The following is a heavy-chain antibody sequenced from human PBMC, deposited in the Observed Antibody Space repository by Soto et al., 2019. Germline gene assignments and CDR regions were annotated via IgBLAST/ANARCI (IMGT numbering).Heavy chain of an antibody. CDR2: ISGGGDGT. CDR3: AKKGLGSLATYCSTGDCHYAFDI. D-gene: IGHD2-15*01. CDR1: GFTFGNYA. V-gene: IGHV3-23*01. J-gene: IGHJ3*02. Sequence: EVQLLESGGGLVQPGGSLRLSCAASGFTFGNYAMIWVRQAPGKGLEWVSTISGGGDGTDYADSVRGSFTISRENSRNTVYLQMNSLRAEDTAVYYCAKKGLGSLATYCSTGDCHYAFDIWGQGTMVTVSS.